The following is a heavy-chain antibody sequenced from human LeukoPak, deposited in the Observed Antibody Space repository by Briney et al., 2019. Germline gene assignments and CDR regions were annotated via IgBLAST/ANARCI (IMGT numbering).Heavy chain of an antibody. D-gene: IGHD2-2*01. V-gene: IGHV3-23*01. CDR3: AKPRGYCSSTSCGSYYYYYGMDV. CDR1: GFTFSSYS. J-gene: IGHJ6*02. CDR2: ISGSGGST. Sequence: PGGSLRLSCAASGFTFSSYSMNWVRQAPGKGLEWVSAISGSGGSTYYADSVKGRFTISRDNSKNTLYLQMNSLRAEDTAVYYCAKPRGYCSSTSCGSYYYYYGMDVWGQGTTVTVSS.